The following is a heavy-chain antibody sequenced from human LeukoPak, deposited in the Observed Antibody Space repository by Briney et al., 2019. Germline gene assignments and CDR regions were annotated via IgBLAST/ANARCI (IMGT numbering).Heavy chain of an antibody. D-gene: IGHD1-26*01. J-gene: IGHJ4*02. Sequence: KTSETLSLTCTVSGGSISGSSYYWGWIRQPPGKGLEWIGSVYYTGSTYYSPSLKSRVSMSIDTSKNRLSLNLRFLTATDTAIYYCASGRVGFDYWGQGTLLTVSS. CDR1: GGSISGSSYY. CDR3: ASGRVGFDY. CDR2: VYYTGST. V-gene: IGHV4-39*01.